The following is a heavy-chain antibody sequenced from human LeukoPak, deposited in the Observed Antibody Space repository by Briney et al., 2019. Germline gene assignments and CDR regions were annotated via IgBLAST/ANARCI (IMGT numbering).Heavy chain of an antibody. CDR3: ARGFGSVDPFDY. D-gene: IGHD3-3*01. Sequence: ASVKVSCKAFGGTFSSYAISWVRQAPGQGLEWMGGIIPIFGTANYAQKFQGRVTITTDESTSTAYMELSSLRSEDTAVYYCARGFGSVDPFDYWGQGTLVTVSS. V-gene: IGHV1-69*05. CDR1: GGTFSSYA. J-gene: IGHJ4*02. CDR2: IIPIFGTA.